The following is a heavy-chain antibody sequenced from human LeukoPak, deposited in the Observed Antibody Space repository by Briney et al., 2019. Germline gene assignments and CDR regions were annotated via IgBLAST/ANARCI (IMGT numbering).Heavy chain of an antibody. D-gene: IGHD1-14*01. CDR2: IYYSEIA. CDR1: GGSISNYY. V-gene: IGHV4-59*01. J-gene: IGHJ3*02. CDR3: ARVRLDSSERNLDAFEN. Sequence: SETLSLTCTVSGGSISNYYWSWIRQPPGKGLEWIGYIYYSEIANYNPSLKSRVTISEDTSKNQFSLKLSSVTAADTAVYFCARVRLDSSERNLDAFENWGQGTMVTVSS.